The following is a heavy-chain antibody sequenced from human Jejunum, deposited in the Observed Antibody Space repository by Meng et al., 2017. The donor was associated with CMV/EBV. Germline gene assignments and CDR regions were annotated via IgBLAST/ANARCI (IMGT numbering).Heavy chain of an antibody. CDR2: IGSSGRTI. CDR3: TRGGWRYSFGSFDY. V-gene: IGHV3-21*01. Sequence: SGLTFSSYAMNWVRQAPGKGLEWVSFIGSSGRTIYFADSVKDRFTISRDNAKNSLYLQMNNLTVENTAMYYCTRGGWRYSFGSFDYWGQGALVTVSS. J-gene: IGHJ4*02. CDR1: GLTFSSYA. D-gene: IGHD5-18*01.